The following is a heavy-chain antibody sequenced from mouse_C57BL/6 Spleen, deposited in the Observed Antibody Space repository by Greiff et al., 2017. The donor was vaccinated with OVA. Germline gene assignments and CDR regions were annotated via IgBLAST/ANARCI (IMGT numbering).Heavy chain of an antibody. Sequence: EVQGVESGEGLVKPGGSLKLSCAASGFTFSSYAMSWVRQTPEKRLEWVAYISSGGDYIYYADTVKGRFTISRDNARNTLYLQMSSLKSEDTAMYYCTRDNWDSYYYAMDYWGQGTSVTVSS. CDR2: ISSGGDYI. D-gene: IGHD4-1*01. CDR3: TRDNWDSYYYAMDY. J-gene: IGHJ4*01. CDR1: GFTFSSYA. V-gene: IGHV5-9-1*02.